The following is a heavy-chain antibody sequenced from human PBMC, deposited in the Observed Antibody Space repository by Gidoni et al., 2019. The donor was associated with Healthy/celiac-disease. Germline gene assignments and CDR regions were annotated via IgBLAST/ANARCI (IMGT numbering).Heavy chain of an antibody. J-gene: IGHJ4*02. CDR3: ARDPAVAGNWAYYFDY. V-gene: IGHV1-69*01. D-gene: IGHD6-19*01. CDR2: IIPSFGTA. Sequence: QVQLVQSGAEVKKPGSSVKVSCKASGGTFSSYAISWVRQAPGQGLEWMGGIIPSFGTANYAQKFQGRVTITADESTSTAYMELSSLRAEDTAVYYCARDPAVAGNWAYYFDYWGQGTLVTVSS. CDR1: GGTFSSYA.